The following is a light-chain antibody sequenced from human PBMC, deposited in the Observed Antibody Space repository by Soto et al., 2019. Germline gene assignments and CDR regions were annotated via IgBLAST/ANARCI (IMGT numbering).Light chain of an antibody. Sequence: EIVMTQSPATLSLSPGERATLSCRASQSVTSNLAWYQQKPGQAPRLLIYGASTRATGIPARFSGSGSGTEFTLTISSLQSEDFAVYYCQHYNNWPPITFGQGTRLEIK. CDR1: QSVTSN. CDR3: QHYNNWPPIT. CDR2: GAS. V-gene: IGKV3-15*01. J-gene: IGKJ5*01.